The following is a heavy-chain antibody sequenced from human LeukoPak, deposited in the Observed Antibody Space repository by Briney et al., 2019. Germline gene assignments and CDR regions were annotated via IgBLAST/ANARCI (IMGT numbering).Heavy chain of an antibody. CDR2: ISAYNGNT. D-gene: IGHD6-13*01. Sequence: ASVKVSCKASGYTFTSYGISWVRQAPGQGLEWMGWISAYNGNTNYAQKLQGRVTMTTDTSTSTAYMELRSLRSDDTAVYYCARDQARIAAAGRFDYWGQGTPVTVSS. J-gene: IGHJ4*02. V-gene: IGHV1-18*01. CDR3: ARDQARIAAAGRFDY. CDR1: GYTFTSYG.